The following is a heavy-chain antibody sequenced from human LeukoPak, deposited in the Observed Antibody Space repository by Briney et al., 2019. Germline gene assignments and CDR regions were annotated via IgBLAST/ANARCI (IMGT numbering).Heavy chain of an antibody. CDR2: LNHDGGST. CDR3: AKNSRSPQYYYYGMDV. CDR1: GFTFSTYA. D-gene: IGHD5-12*01. J-gene: IGHJ6*02. V-gene: IGHV3-23*01. Sequence: GGSLRLSCATSGFTFSTYAMSWVRQAPGKGLEWVSALNHDGGSTYYADSVKGRFTISRDNSKNTLYLQMNSLRAEDTAVYYCAKNSRSPQYYYYGMDVWGQGTTVTVSS.